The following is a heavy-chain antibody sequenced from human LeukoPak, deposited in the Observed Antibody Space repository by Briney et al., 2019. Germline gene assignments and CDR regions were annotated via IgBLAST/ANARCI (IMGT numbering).Heavy chain of an antibody. CDR3: ARHMAYSSGWYYFDY. CDR2: IYPGDSDT. CDR1: GYSFTSYW. V-gene: IGHV5-51*01. Sequence: GESLKISCKGSGYSFTSYWIGWVRQMPRKGLEWMGIIYPGDSDTRYSPSFQGQVTISADKSISTAYLQWSSLKASDTAMYYCARHMAYSSGWYYFDYWGQGTLVTVSS. J-gene: IGHJ4*02. D-gene: IGHD6-19*01.